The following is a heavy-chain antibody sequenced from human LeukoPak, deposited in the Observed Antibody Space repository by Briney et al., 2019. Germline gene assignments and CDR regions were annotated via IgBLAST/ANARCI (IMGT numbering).Heavy chain of an antibody. CDR2: IYYSGST. Sequence: SETLSLTCTVSGGSISSSSYYWGWIRQPPGKGLEWIGSIYYSGSTYYNPSLKSRVTISVDTSKNQFSLKLSSVTAADTAMYYCARHPDDYYDSSGYPHWGQGTLVTVSS. CDR3: ARHPDDYYDSSGYPH. D-gene: IGHD3-22*01. V-gene: IGHV4-39*01. CDR1: GGSISSSSYY. J-gene: IGHJ4*02.